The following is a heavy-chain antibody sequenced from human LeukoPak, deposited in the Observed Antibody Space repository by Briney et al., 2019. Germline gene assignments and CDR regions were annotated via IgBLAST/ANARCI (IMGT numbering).Heavy chain of an antibody. CDR3: AREMVASVTIFGFGVGTWFDP. CDR1: GHSISSGGYY. J-gene: IGHJ5*02. CDR2: IYYSGST. D-gene: IGHD3-3*01. Sequence: SETLSLTCTVSGHSISSGGYYWSWIPQHPGKGLEWIGYIYYSGSTYYNPYLKSHLTISLDQSKNQFSLKLSSVTAAYTGVYYCAREMVASVTIFGFGVGTWFDPWGQGTLVTVSS. V-gene: IGHV4-31*01.